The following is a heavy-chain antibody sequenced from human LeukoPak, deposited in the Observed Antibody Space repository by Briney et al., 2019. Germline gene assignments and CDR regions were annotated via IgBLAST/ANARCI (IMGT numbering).Heavy chain of an antibody. CDR1: GCTFIAYH. D-gene: IGHD3-16*02. V-gene: IGHV1-2*02. Sequence: ASVKVSCKASGCTFIAYHIHWLRQAPGQGLEWMGWIIPNSGNTNYAQRFQGRVTMTRDTSISTVYMEVSRLRSDDTAVYYCASPKIDWGDISFILDYWGRGTLVTVSS. CDR3: ASPKIDWGDISFILDY. J-gene: IGHJ4*02. CDR2: IIPNSGNT.